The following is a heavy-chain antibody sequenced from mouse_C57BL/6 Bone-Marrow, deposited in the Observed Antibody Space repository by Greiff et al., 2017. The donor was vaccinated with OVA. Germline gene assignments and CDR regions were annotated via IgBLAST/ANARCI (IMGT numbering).Heavy chain of an antibody. Sequence: EVQLVESGPGLVKPSQSLSLTCSVTGYSITSGYYWHWIRQFPGNKLEWMGYISYDGSNNYNPSLKNRISITRDTSKNQFFLKLNSVTTEDTATYYCAREATGTGGYYFDYWGQGTTLTVSS. CDR1: GYSITSGYY. D-gene: IGHD4-1*01. J-gene: IGHJ2*01. CDR3: AREATGTGGYYFDY. CDR2: ISYDGSN. V-gene: IGHV3-6*01.